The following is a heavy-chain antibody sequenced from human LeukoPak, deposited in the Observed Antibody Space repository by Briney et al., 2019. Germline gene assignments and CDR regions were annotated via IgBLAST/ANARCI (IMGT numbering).Heavy chain of an antibody. V-gene: IGHV4-31*03. CDR1: GDSVSSSGFY. D-gene: IGHD3-22*01. Sequence: SETLSLTCTVSGDSVSSSGFYWNWIRQHPGKGLEWIGYIFYRGSTYYNPSLKSRVAMSVDTSKNQFSLKLSSVTAADTAVYYCARDSSGYFAFEYWGRGILVTVSS. J-gene: IGHJ4*02. CDR3: ARDSSGYFAFEY. CDR2: IFYRGST.